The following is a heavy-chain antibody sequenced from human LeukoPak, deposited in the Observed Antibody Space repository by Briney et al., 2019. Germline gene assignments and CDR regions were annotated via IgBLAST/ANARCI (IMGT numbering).Heavy chain of an antibody. CDR1: GFTFSDYY. Sequence: KPGGSLRLSCAASGFTFSDYYMIWIRQAPGKGLEWVSYIGSSGSTIYYADSVKGRFTISRDNAKNSLDLQMNSLRVEDTAMYYCARAIGGDAFDIWGQGTMVTVSS. CDR2: IGSSGSTI. D-gene: IGHD3-16*01. V-gene: IGHV3-11*01. J-gene: IGHJ3*02. CDR3: ARAIGGDAFDI.